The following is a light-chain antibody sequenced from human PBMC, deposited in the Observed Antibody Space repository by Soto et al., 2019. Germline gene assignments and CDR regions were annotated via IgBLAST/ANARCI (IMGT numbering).Light chain of an antibody. Sequence: EIVLTQSPATLSLSPGERATLSCRASQSVSNYLAWYQQQPGQAPRLLIFDASNRATGIPARCSGSGSGTDFTRTISSIEPEDFAVYYCQQRSHWPPITFGQGTRLEIK. CDR3: QQRSHWPPIT. CDR1: QSVSNY. J-gene: IGKJ5*01. CDR2: DAS. V-gene: IGKV3-11*01.